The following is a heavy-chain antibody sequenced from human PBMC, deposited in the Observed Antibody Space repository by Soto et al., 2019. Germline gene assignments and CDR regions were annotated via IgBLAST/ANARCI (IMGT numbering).Heavy chain of an antibody. J-gene: IGHJ5*02. CDR3: ERGFPLGFET. CDR1: GYTFTNYA. CDR2: INAGNGNT. V-gene: IGHV1-3*05. D-gene: IGHD3-3*01. Sequence: QVQLVQSGAEEKKPGASVKVSCKASGYTFTNYAMHWVRQAPGQRLEWMGWINAGNGNTKYSQKFKGRVTITRDTYASRAYMELCSMKSEDTAVYYCERGFPLGFETWVQGPLVTVSS.